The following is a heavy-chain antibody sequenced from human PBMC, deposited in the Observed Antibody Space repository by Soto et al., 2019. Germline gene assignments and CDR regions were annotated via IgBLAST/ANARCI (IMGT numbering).Heavy chain of an antibody. CDR3: AREEQHKYSGWYY. D-gene: IGHD6-19*01. CDR2: INPSGGST. Sequence: QVQLVQSGAEVKKPGASVKVSCKASGYTFTSYYMHWVRQAPGQGLEWMGIINPSGGSTSYAQKFQGRGTMTRDTSTSTVYMELSRLRSEDTAVYYCAREEQHKYSGWYYWGQGTLVTVSS. J-gene: IGHJ4*02. CDR1: GYTFTSYY. V-gene: IGHV1-46*01.